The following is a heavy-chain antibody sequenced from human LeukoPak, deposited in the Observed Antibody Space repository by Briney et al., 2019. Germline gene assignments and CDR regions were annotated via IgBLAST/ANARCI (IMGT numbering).Heavy chain of an antibody. CDR2: INRGGST. CDR3: AKGYDSGSYYQC. J-gene: IGHJ1*01. D-gene: IGHD3-10*01. Sequence: PSETLSLTCAVYGGSFSGYYWSWIRQPPGKGLEWIGEINRGGSTSYVPSLKSRVTVSLDTSKKQFSLKLTSVTAADTGVYYCAKGYDSGSYYQCWGQGTLVTVSS. CDR1: GGSFSGYY. V-gene: IGHV4-34*01.